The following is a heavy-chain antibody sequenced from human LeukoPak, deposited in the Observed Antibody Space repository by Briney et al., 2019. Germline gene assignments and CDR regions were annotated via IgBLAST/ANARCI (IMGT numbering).Heavy chain of an antibody. CDR2: ISGGGDST. CDR1: GFTFSSYA. V-gene: IGHV3-23*01. Sequence: GGSLRLSCTASGFTFSSYAMSWVRQAPGKGLEWVSAISGGGDSTWYPDSLKGRFTISRGNSKNTLYLQMNSLRDEDTAVYYCAKDGVVTTAKYYFDYWGQGTLVTVSS. D-gene: IGHD2-21*02. J-gene: IGHJ4*02. CDR3: AKDGVVTTAKYYFDY.